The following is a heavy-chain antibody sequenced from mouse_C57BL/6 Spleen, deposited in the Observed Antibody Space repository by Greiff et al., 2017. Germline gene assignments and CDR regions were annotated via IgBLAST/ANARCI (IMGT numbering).Heavy chain of an antibody. J-gene: IGHJ3*01. D-gene: IGHD1-1*02. CDR3: GGGKKGFAY. Sequence: QVQLQQPGAELVKPGASVKLSCKASGYTFTSYWMHWVKQRPGQGLEWIGMIHPNSGSTNYNENFKSKATLTVDKSSSTAYMQLSSLTSEDSAVYYCGGGKKGFAYWGQGTLVTVSA. V-gene: IGHV1-64*01. CDR2: IHPNSGST. CDR1: GYTFTSYW.